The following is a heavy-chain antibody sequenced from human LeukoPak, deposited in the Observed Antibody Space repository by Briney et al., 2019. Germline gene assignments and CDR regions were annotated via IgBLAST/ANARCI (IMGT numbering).Heavy chain of an antibody. CDR2: IKADGSST. CDR3: ANDRGSSFDY. D-gene: IGHD3-22*01. Sequence: PGGSKRLSCAASGFTFSNFWMHWVSQVPGKGLVWVSRIKADGSSTTYADSVKGRFTISRDNAKNTVYLQMNSLRAEDTAVYYCANDRGSSFDYWAQGTLGTVTS. J-gene: IGHJ4*02. CDR1: GFTFSNFW. V-gene: IGHV3-74*01.